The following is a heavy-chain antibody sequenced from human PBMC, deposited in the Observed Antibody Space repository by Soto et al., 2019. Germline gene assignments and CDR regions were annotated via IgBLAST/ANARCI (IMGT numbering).Heavy chain of an antibody. CDR2: INSDGSST. V-gene: IGHV3-74*01. CDR3: ARPHRIHTAYDAFDI. J-gene: IGHJ3*02. Sequence: PGGSLRLSCAASGFTFSSYWMHWVRQAPGKGLVWVSRINSDGSSTSYADSVKGRFTISRDKSISTAYLQWSSLKASDTAMYYCARPHRIHTAYDAFDIWGQGTMVTVSS. CDR1: GFTFSSYW. D-gene: IGHD5-18*01.